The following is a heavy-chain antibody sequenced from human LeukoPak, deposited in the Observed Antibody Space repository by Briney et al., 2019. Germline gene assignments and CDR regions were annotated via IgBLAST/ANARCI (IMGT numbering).Heavy chain of an antibody. V-gene: IGHV1-69*05. Sequence: SVRVSCKASGGTFSSYAISWVRQAPGQGLEWMGGIIPIFGKANYAQKFQGRVTITTDESTSTAYMELSSLRSEDTAVYYCARSSTSYVSYPSCYYYMDVWGKGTTVTVSS. CDR3: ARSSTSYVSYPSCYYYMDV. CDR2: IIPIFGKA. J-gene: IGHJ6*03. D-gene: IGHD2-2*01. CDR1: GGTFSSYA.